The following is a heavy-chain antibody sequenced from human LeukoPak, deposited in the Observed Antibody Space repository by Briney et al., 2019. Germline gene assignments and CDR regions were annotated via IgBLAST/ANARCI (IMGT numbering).Heavy chain of an antibody. V-gene: IGHV3-23*01. CDR3: AKDPYFLCGGDCDSDY. CDR1: GFTFSSYA. Sequence: PGASLRLSCAASGFTFSSYAMSWVRQAPGKGLEWVSAISGSGGSTYYADSVKGRFTISRDNSKNTLYLQMNSLRAEDTAVYYCAKDPYFLCGGDCDSDYWGQGTLVTVSS. CDR2: ISGSGGST. J-gene: IGHJ4*02. D-gene: IGHD2-21*02.